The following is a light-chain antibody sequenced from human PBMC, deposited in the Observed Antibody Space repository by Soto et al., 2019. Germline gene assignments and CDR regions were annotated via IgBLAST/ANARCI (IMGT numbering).Light chain of an antibody. CDR2: ENN. J-gene: IGLJ2*01. CDR1: SSNIGDNY. CDR3: GTWDSSLSAGV. V-gene: IGLV1-51*02. Sequence: QSVLTQPPSVSAAPGQTVTISCSGSSSNIGDNYVSWYQQLPETAPKLLIYENNKRPSGIPDRFSGSTSGTSATLGITGLQTGDEADYYCGTWDSSLSAGVFGGGTKLTVL.